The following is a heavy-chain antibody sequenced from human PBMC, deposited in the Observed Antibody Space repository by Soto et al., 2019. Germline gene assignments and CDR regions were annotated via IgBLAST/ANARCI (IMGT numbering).Heavy chain of an antibody. CDR1: GFTFSSYA. D-gene: IGHD3-22*01. CDR2: ISFDGSNK. J-gene: IGHJ4*02. V-gene: IGHV3-30*01. Sequence: GGSLRLSCAASGFTFSSYAMHWVRQAPGKGLEWVAVISFDGSNKYYADSVNGRFTISRDNSKNTLHLQMNSLRAEDTALYYCARVSIEGVITAYYFDYWGQGTLVTVSS. CDR3: ARVSIEGVITAYYFDY.